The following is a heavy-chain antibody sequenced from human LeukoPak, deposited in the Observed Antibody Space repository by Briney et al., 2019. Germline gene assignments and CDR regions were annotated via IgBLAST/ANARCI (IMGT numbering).Heavy chain of an antibody. CDR1: GGSISSYY. CDR3: ARHVAENPITIFGVVHFGY. V-gene: IGHV4-39*01. J-gene: IGHJ4*02. CDR2: IYYSGST. Sequence: SETLSLTCTVSGGSISSYYWGWIRQPPGKGLEWIGSIYYSGSTYYNPSLKSRVTISVDTSKNQFSLKLSSVTAADTAVYYCARHVAENPITIFGVVHFGYWGQGTLVTVSS. D-gene: IGHD3-3*01.